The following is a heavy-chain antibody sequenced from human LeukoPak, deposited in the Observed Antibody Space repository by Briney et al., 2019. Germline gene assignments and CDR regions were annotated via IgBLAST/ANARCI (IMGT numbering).Heavy chain of an antibody. D-gene: IGHD2-15*01. CDR2: FDPKYGET. CDR1: GYTLSEMS. Sequence: ASVKVSCKVSGYTLSEMSIHWVRQAPGKGLEWMGGFDPKYGETIYAQQIQGRATMTEDTSTDTAYMELSSLRSEDTAVYYCARDRVVGLGIDNAFDIWGHGTMVTVSS. V-gene: IGHV1-24*01. J-gene: IGHJ3*02. CDR3: ARDRVVGLGIDNAFDI.